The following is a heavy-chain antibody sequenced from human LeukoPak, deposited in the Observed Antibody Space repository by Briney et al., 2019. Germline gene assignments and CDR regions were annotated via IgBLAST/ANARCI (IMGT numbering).Heavy chain of an antibody. J-gene: IGHJ4*02. CDR1: GYSISRGYY. D-gene: IGHD3-10*01. CDR2: IYHTGST. Sequence: PLETLSLTCGVSGYSISRGYYWAWIRQPPGKGLEWIGTIYHTGSTYYTPSLGSRVTISVDTSKNEFSLNLNSVTAADTAVYYCARAGWIITSGIDYWGQGALVTVSS. V-gene: IGHV4-38-2*01. CDR3: ARAGWIITSGIDY.